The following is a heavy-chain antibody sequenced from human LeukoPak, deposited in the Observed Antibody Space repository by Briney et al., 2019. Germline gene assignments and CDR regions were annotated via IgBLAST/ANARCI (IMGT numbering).Heavy chain of an antibody. CDR3: ASTGDRLLLPTHPYSYYGMDV. D-gene: IGHD2-15*01. CDR2: INPNSGGT. Sequence: ASVKVSCKASGYTFTGYYMHWVRQAPGQGLEWMGWINPNSGGTNYAQKFQGRVTMTRDTSISTAYMELSRLRSDDTAVYYCASTGDRLLLPTHPYSYYGMDVWGQGTTVTVS. V-gene: IGHV1-2*02. J-gene: IGHJ6*02. CDR1: GYTFTGYY.